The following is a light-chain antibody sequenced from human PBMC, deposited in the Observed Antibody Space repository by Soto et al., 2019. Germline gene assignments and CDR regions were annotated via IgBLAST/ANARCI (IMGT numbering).Light chain of an antibody. CDR3: CSYTSTNSRV. J-gene: IGLJ3*02. Sequence: QSALTQPASMSGSPGQSITISCTGTSNDVGGYNYVSWYQQHPGKAPKLMIFEVSNRPSGVSNRFSGSKSGNTTSLTISGIPAEDEAYYYCCSYTSTNSRVFGGGTKLTVL. CDR1: SNDVGGYNY. CDR2: EVS. V-gene: IGLV2-14*01.